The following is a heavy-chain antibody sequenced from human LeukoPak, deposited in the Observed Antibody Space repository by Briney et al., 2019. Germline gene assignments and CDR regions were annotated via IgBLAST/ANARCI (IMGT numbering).Heavy chain of an antibody. CDR1: GFTFSSYG. D-gene: IGHD6-13*01. CDR3: ARLYSSSWRDLRTSDAFDI. Sequence: GRSLRLSCAASGFTFSSYGMHWVRQAPGKGLEWVAVISYDGSEKYYVDSVKGRFTISRDNAKNSLYLQMNSLRAEDTAVYYCARLYSSSWRDLRTSDAFDIWGQGTMVTVSS. J-gene: IGHJ3*02. CDR2: ISYDGSEK. V-gene: IGHV3-30*03.